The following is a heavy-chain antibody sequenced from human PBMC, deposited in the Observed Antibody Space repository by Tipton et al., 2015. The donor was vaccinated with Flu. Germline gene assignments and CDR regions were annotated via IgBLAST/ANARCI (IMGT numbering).Heavy chain of an antibody. CDR3: SRSRGLVVVVAATQRGDNWFDP. CDR1: GFTFSQYW. Sequence: SLRLSCATSGFTFSQYWMNWVRQAPGKGLEWVANIKHDGSEKHYAESVKGRFTISRDNAKNSLYLQMNSLRADDTAGYYCSRSRGLVVVVAATQRGDNWFDPWGQRTLVTVSS. J-gene: IGHJ5*02. D-gene: IGHD2-15*01. V-gene: IGHV3-7*01. CDR2: IKHDGSEK.